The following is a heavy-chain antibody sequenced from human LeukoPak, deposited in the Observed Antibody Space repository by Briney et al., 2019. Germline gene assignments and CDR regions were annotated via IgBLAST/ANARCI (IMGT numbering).Heavy chain of an antibody. CDR3: ATSRGSWPDYFDY. CDR2: ISTSGSTI. J-gene: IGHJ4*02. V-gene: IGHV3-48*03. CDR1: GFTFSSYA. Sequence: GGSLRLSCAASGFTFSSYAMSWVRQAPGKGLDWVSYISTSGSTIYYADSVKGRFTISRGNAKNSLYLQMNSLRAEDTAVYYCATSRGSWPDYFDYWGQGTLVTVSS. D-gene: IGHD6-13*01.